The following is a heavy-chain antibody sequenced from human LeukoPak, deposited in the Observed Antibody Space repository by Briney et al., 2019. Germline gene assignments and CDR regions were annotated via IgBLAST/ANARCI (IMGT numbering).Heavy chain of an antibody. D-gene: IGHD2-15*01. CDR1: GFVFHDFA. Sequence: GGSLRLSCAASGFVFHDFAMHWVRQSPGKGLVWVATISWNSDIILYADSVKGRFTISRDNDRDSLLMEMNSLRREDTALYYCVKSGGYYYMDAWGKGTTVIVSS. CDR2: ISWNSDII. J-gene: IGHJ6*03. CDR3: VKSGGYYYMDA. V-gene: IGHV3-9*01.